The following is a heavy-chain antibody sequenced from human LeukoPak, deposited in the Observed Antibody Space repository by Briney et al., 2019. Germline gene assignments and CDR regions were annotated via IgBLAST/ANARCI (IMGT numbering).Heavy chain of an antibody. Sequence: PSETLSLTCTVSGGSISSSSYYWGWIRQPPGKGLEWIGSIYYSGSTYYNPSLKSRLSISIDTSKNQFSLKLSSVTAADTAVYYCARDGSGSYLPFDIWGQGTMVTVSS. CDR2: IYYSGST. D-gene: IGHD3-10*01. V-gene: IGHV4-39*07. J-gene: IGHJ3*02. CDR3: ARDGSGSYLPFDI. CDR1: GGSISSSSYY.